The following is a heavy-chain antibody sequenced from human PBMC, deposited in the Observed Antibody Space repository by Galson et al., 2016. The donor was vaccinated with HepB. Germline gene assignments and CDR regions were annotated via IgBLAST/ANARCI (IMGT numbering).Heavy chain of an antibody. V-gene: IGHV6-1*01. CDR1: GDSVSGNGPAA. Sequence: CANAGDSVSGNGPAALNWFRQSPSRGLECLGRTYYRSKGDYEYALSVTSRITISPDTSKNQFSQQLTSVTPEDAAGYFCARGTRNAFDYWGRGTLVTVSS. CDR3: ARGTRNAFDY. CDR2: TYYRSKGDY. D-gene: IGHD1-14*01. J-gene: IGHJ4*02.